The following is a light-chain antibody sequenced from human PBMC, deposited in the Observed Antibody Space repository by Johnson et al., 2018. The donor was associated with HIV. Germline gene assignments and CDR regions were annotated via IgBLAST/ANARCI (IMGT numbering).Light chain of an antibody. J-gene: IGLJ1*01. CDR2: DNN. Sequence: QSVLTQPPSVSAAPGQKVTISCSGSSSNIGNNYVSWYQQPPGTAPKLLIYDNNKRPPGIPDRFSGSKSGPSAPLGITGLTTGDEADYYCGTWDSSLSAYVFGTGTKVTVL. CDR1: SSNIGNNY. CDR3: GTWDSSLSAYV. V-gene: IGLV1-51*01.